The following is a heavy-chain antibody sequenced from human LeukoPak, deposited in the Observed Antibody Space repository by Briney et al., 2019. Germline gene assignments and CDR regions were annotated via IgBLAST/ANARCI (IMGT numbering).Heavy chain of an antibody. D-gene: IGHD3-16*01. V-gene: IGHV3-30*18. CDR1: GFTLSSYG. CDR2: ISYAGSNK. CDR3: AKQSWGSTYYFDY. Sequence: GRSLRLSCAASGFTLSSYGMHWVRQAPGKGLEWVAVISYAGSNKYYADSVKGRFTISRDNSKNTLYLQMNSLRAEDTAVYYCAKQSWGSTYYFDYWGQGTLVTVSS. J-gene: IGHJ4*02.